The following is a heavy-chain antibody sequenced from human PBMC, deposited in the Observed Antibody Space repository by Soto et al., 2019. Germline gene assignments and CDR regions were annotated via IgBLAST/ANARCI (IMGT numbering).Heavy chain of an antibody. CDR3: ARVWGGAFDI. Sequence: SETLSLTCTVSGGSISSDYWSWIRQPPGKGLEWIGYIYYSGSTNYNPSLKSRVTISVDTSKNQFSLKLSSVTAADTAVYYCARVWGGAFDIGGKGKMVPVSS. D-gene: IGHD3-10*01. CDR1: GGSISSDY. CDR2: IYYSGST. V-gene: IGHV4-59*01. J-gene: IGHJ3*02.